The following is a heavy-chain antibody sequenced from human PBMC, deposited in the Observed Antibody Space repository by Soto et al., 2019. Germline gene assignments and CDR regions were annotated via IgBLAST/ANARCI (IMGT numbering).Heavy chain of an antibody. D-gene: IGHD3-22*01. CDR1: GYTFNRYA. V-gene: IGHV1-18*01. CDR2: ISAYNGNT. Sequence: GASVKVSCKASGYTFNRYAMRWVRQAPGQGLEWMGWISAYNGNTNYAQKLQGRVTMTTDTSTSTAYMELRSLRSDDTAVYYCARLYYYDSSGYYYVEDFWGQGTLVTVSS. CDR3: ARLYYYDSSGYYYVEDF. J-gene: IGHJ4*02.